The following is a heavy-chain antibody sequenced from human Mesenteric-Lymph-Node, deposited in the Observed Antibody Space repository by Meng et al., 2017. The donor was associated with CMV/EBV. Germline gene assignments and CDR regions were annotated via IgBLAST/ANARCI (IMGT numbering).Heavy chain of an antibody. V-gene: IGHV1-46*01. CDR2: IDPRGGST. Sequence: SCKASEYTLTSYYMHWVRQAPGQGLEWMGIIDPRGGSTSYAQKFQGRVTMTRDTSTSTVYMELSSLRSEDTAVYYCASGLSIAATLDYWGQGTLVTVSS. J-gene: IGHJ4*02. CDR1: EYTLTSYY. D-gene: IGHD6-13*01. CDR3: ASGLSIAATLDY.